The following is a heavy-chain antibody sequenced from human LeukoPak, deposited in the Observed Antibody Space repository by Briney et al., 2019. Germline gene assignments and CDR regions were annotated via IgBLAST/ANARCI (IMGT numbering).Heavy chain of an antibody. Sequence: ASVKVSCKASGGTVSSYAISWVRQAPGQGLEWMGGIIPIFGTANYAQKFQGRVTITADESTSTAYMELSSLRSEDTAVYYCARGYCSSTSCYSRQAYYFDYWGQGTLVTVSS. V-gene: IGHV1-69*13. CDR2: IIPIFGTA. J-gene: IGHJ4*02. CDR3: ARGYCSSTSCYSRQAYYFDY. CDR1: GGTVSSYA. D-gene: IGHD2-2*02.